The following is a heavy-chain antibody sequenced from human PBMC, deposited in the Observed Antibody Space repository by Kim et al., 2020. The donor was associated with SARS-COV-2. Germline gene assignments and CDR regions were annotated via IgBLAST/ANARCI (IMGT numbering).Heavy chain of an antibody. CDR1: GFSLSTSGMC. J-gene: IGHJ6*03. D-gene: IGHD1-7*01. CDR3: ARIRGTGTTRSQSYRYYMDV. Sequence: SGPTLVNPTQTLTLTCTFSGFSLSTSGMCVNWIRQPPGKALEWLARIDWDDDKYYNTSLQTRLTISKDTSKNQVVLTMTNMDPVDTATYYCARIRGTGTTRSQSYRYYMDVWGKGTTVTVSS. CDR2: IDWDDDK. V-gene: IGHV2-70*11.